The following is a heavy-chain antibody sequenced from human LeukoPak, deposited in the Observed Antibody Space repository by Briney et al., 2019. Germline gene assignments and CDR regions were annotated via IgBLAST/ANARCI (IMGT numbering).Heavy chain of an antibody. CDR2: ISESRDDA. CDR3: ARDYPGDSMLWEDYFDY. V-gene: IGHV3-23*01. Sequence: GGSLRLSCAASGVTFSSYAMSWVRQAPGKGLEWVSSISESRDDADNADSVKGRFTISRDNSNNTLYLQMNSLRAEDTAVYYCARDYPGDSMLWEDYFDYWGQGTLVTVSS. D-gene: IGHD3-10*02. CDR1: GVTFSSYA. J-gene: IGHJ4*02.